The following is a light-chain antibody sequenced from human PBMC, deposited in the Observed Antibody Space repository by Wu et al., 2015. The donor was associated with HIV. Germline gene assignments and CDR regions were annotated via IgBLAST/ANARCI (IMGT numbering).Light chain of an antibody. J-gene: IGKJ5*01. CDR1: QTISSDM. CDR2: SAS. Sequence: VLTQSPGTLSLSPGERATLSCRASQTISSDMLAWYQQKPGQAPRLLISSASIRATDIPARFTGSGSGTDFTLIISRLEPEDFAVYYCQHYGSSPITFGQGTRLEIK. CDR3: QHYGSSPIT. V-gene: IGKV3-20*01.